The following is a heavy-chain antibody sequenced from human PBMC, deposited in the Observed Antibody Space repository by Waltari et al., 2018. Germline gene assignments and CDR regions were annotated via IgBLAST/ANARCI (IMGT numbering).Heavy chain of an antibody. V-gene: IGHV1-69-2*01. D-gene: IGHD3-10*01. CDR2: IDPEDGET. CDR1: GYTFMAYF. CDR3: APLPGGSGQTFDY. J-gene: IGHJ4*02. Sequence: EVDLVQSGAEVTKPGATVKISRKASGYTFMAYFMHWVQQAPGKVLEWMGRIDPEDGETVYSEKFQGRVTITADTSTDTAYMELSSLTSGDTAVYCCAPLPGGSGQTFDYWGQGTLVTVSS.